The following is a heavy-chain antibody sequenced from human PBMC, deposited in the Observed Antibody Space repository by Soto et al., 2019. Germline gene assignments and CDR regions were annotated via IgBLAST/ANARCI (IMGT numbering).Heavy chain of an antibody. V-gene: IGHV4-59*01. D-gene: IGHD6-13*01. CDR2: IYYSGST. CDR1: GGSISSYY. CDR3: ARASSGGIAAYYFDY. J-gene: IGHJ4*02. Sequence: QVQLQESGPGLVKPSETLSLTCTVSGGSISSYYWSWIRQPPGKGLEWIGYIYYSGSTNYNPSLKSRVTISVDTSKNQFSLKLSSVTAADTAVYYCARASSGGIAAYYFDYWGQGTLVTVSS.